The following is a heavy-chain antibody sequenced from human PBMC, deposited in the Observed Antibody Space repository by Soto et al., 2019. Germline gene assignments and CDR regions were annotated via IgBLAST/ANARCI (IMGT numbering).Heavy chain of an antibody. Sequence: GGSLRLSCAASGFTFSDYYMSWIRQAPGKGLEWVSYISSSGSTIYYADSVKGRFTISRDNAKNSLYLQMNSLRAEDTAVYYCARDYSSGWYIEAHTPFDYWGQGTLVTVSS. J-gene: IGHJ4*02. D-gene: IGHD6-19*01. CDR1: GFTFSDYY. CDR2: ISSSGSTI. CDR3: ARDYSSGWYIEAHTPFDY. V-gene: IGHV3-11*01.